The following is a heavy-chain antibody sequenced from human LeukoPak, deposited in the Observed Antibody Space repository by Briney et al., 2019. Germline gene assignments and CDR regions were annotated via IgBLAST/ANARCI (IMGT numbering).Heavy chain of an antibody. D-gene: IGHD2-21*02. Sequence: ASVKVSCKASGYTFTSYGIRWVRQAPGQGLEWMGWISAYNGNTNYAQKLQGRVTMTTDTSTSTAYMELRSLRSDDTAVYYCARAHIVVVTAGYYFDYWGQGTLVTVSS. CDR3: ARAHIVVVTAGYYFDY. J-gene: IGHJ4*02. CDR2: ISAYNGNT. CDR1: GYTFTSYG. V-gene: IGHV1-18*01.